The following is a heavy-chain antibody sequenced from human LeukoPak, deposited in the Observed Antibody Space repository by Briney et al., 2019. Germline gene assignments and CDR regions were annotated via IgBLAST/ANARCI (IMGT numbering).Heavy chain of an antibody. CDR1: GFTFSSYG. D-gene: IGHD4-17*01. CDR3: ARDWGDYVYAFDI. J-gene: IGHJ3*02. V-gene: IGHV3-30*19. CDR2: ISYDGSNK. Sequence: TGGSLRLSCAASGFTFSSYGMHWVRQAPGKGLEWVAVISYDGSNKYYADSVKGRFTISRDNSKNTLYLQMNSLRAEDTAVYYCARDWGDYVYAFDIWGQGTMVTVSS.